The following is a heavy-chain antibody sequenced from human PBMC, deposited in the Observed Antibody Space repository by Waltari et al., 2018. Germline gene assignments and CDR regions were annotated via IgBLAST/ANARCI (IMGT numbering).Heavy chain of an antibody. CDR2: INHSGST. V-gene: IGHV4-34*01. D-gene: IGHD2-2*01. J-gene: IGHJ6*03. CDR3: ARFGYQLLNMDV. CDR1: GGSFSGYY. Sequence: QVQLQQWGAGLLKPSETLSLTCAVYGGSFSGYYWSWTRQPPGKGLEWIGEINHSGSTNYNPSLKSRVTISVDTSKNQFSLKLSSVTAADTAVYYCARFGYQLLNMDVWGKGTTVTISS.